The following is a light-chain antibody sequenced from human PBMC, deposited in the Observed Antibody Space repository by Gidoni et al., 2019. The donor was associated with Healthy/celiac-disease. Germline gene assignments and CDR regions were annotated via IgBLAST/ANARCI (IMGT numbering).Light chain of an antibody. CDR1: QSLLHSNGYNY. Sequence: IVMTQSPLSLPVTPGAPASIPCRSSQSLLHSNGYNYLDWYLQKPGQSPQLLIYLGSNRASGVPDRFSGSGSGTDFTLKISRVEAEDVGVYYCMQALQTPLYTFGQGTKLEIK. CDR2: LGS. V-gene: IGKV2-28*01. J-gene: IGKJ2*01. CDR3: MQALQTPLYT.